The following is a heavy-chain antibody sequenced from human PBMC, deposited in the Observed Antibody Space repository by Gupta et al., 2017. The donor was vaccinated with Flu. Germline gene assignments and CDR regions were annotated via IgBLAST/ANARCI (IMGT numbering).Heavy chain of an antibody. CDR2: TYYRSKWHT. Sequence: QVQLRQSVPELVKPSQTLSLTCAVSGDSVSSNSAAWSWIRQSPSRGLEWLGTTYYRSKWHTDYEESVKSRLSINPDTSKNELSLHLSSLTPEDTAVYYCAKSAGKAGWFESWGQGTLVTVSS. D-gene: IGHD3-10*01. CDR3: AKSAGKAGWFES. CDR1: GDSVSSNSAA. V-gene: IGHV6-1*01. J-gene: IGHJ5*01.